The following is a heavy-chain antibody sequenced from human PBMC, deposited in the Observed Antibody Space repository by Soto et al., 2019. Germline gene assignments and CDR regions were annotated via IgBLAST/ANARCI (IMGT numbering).Heavy chain of an antibody. CDR1: GGTFSNYT. CDR3: PRSPDCWSGSSIWFDP. J-gene: IGHJ5*02. Sequence: SVKVSCKASGGTFSNYTISWVRQAPGQGREWMGRIIPILGIANYAQKFQGRVTNTADKYTSTAYMELSSLRSEDTAVYYCPRSPDCWSGSSIWFDPWGQGTLVTVSS. CDR2: IIPILGIA. D-gene: IGHD3-3*01. V-gene: IGHV1-69*02.